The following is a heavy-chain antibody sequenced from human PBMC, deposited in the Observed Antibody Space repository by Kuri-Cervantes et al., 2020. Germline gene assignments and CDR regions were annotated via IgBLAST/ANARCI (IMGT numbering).Heavy chain of an antibody. CDR2: IIGSGSDT. V-gene: IGHV3-23*01. D-gene: IGHD6-19*01. J-gene: IGHJ4*02. CDR1: GFAFSSYA. CDR3: AKVSGWAPW. Sequence: GESLKISCAASGFAFSSYAMSWVRQAPGKGLEWVSAIIGSGSDTYYVDSVKGRFTVSRDNSKKTLYLQMNSLRAEDTAVYYCAKVSGWAPWWGQGTLVTVSS.